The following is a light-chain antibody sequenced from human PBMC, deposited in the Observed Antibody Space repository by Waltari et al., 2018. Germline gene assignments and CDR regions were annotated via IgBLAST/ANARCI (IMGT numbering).Light chain of an antibody. CDR1: ESVSNY. CDR2: DTS. CDR3: QQGVILPLT. Sequence: EIVLTQSPVTLSLAAVERATLTCSASESVSNYLAWYQQKPGQSPTLLIYDTSKRATGIPGRFSGSGYGTDFTLTINNREAEDFALYYCQQGVILPLTFGGGTKLEIK. J-gene: IGKJ4*01. V-gene: IGKV3-11*01.